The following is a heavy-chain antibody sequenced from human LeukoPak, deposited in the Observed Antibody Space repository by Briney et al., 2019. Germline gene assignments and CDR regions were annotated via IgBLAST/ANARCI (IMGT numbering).Heavy chain of an antibody. CDR3: ARVWCSGGSCYSSRSAFDI. CDR2: INTNTGNP. V-gene: IGHV7-4-1*02. Sequence: ASVKVSCKASGYTFTSYAMNWVRQAPGQGLEWMGRINTNTGNPTYAQGFTGRFVFSLDTSVSTAYLQISSLQAEDTAVYYCARVWCSGGSCYSSRSAFDIWGQGTMVTVSS. CDR1: GYTFTSYA. D-gene: IGHD2-15*01. J-gene: IGHJ3*02.